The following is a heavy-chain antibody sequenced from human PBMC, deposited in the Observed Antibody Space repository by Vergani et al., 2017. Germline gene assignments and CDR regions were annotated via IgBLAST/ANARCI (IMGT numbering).Heavy chain of an antibody. Sequence: QVHLVQSGAEMKKPGASVKVSCKASGYTFTSYDINWVRQATGQGLEWMGWMNPNSGNTGYAQKFQGRVTMTRNTSINTAYMELSSLRSEDTAVYYCASGSPPEMVNAISGNWFDPWGQGTLVTVSS. V-gene: IGHV1-8*01. CDR3: ASGSPPEMVNAISGNWFDP. J-gene: IGHJ5*02. CDR1: GYTFTSYD. D-gene: IGHD2-8*01. CDR2: MNPNSGNT.